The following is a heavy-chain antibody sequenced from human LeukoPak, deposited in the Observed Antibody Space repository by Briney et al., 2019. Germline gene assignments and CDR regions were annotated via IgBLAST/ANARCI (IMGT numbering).Heavy chain of an antibody. CDR2: INHSGST. D-gene: IGHD6-19*01. CDR3: ARDLGGIAVAGTPGAPDY. J-gene: IGHJ4*02. Sequence: SETLSLTCAVYGGSFSGYYWSWIRQPPGKGLEWIGEINHSGSTNYNPSLKSRVTISVDTSKNQFSLKLSSVTAADTAVYYCARDLGGIAVAGTPGAPDYWGQGTLVTVSS. CDR1: GGSFSGYY. V-gene: IGHV4-34*01.